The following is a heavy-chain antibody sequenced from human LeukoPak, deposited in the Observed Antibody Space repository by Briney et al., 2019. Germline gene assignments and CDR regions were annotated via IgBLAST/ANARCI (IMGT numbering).Heavy chain of an antibody. CDR3: ARRTIFGVVIMTAGPFDY. D-gene: IGHD3-3*01. CDR1: GGSISSSSYY. J-gene: IGHJ4*02. V-gene: IGHV4-39*01. CDR2: IYYSGST. Sequence: PSETLSLTCTVSGGSISSSSYYWGWIRQPPGKGLEWIGRIYYSGSTYYNPSLKSRVTISVDTSKNQFSLKLSSVTAADTAVYYCARRTIFGVVIMTAGPFDYWGQGTLVTVSS.